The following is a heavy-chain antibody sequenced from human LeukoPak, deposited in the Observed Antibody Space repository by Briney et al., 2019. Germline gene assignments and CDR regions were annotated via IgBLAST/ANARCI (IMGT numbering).Heavy chain of an antibody. CDR2: VRNDGSNE. V-gene: IGHV3-30*02. CDR3: AKGGSSSHNWFDP. Sequence: GGSLRLSCAASGFTFSDYGMHWVRHAPGKGLELVAFVRNDGSNEYYPDSVKGRFTISRDNSRNTLYLQMNSLRAEDTAVYYCAKGGSSSHNWFDPWGQGTLVTVSS. J-gene: IGHJ5*02. CDR1: GFTFSDYG. D-gene: IGHD6-13*01.